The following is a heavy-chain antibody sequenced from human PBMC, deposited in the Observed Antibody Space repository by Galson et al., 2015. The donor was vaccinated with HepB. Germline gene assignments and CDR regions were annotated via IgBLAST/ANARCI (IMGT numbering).Heavy chain of an antibody. V-gene: IGHV3-23*01. D-gene: IGHD6-13*01. CDR2: ISDGGSST. J-gene: IGHJ4*02. CDR1: GFTFSSYA. CDR3: AKRSGIAGAFDY. Sequence: SLRLSCAASGFTFSSYAMSWVRQTPGKGLEWVSAISDGGSSTFYADSVKGRFTISRDNSKNTLYLQMNSLRAEDTAVYYCAKRSGIAGAFDYWGQGTLVTVSS.